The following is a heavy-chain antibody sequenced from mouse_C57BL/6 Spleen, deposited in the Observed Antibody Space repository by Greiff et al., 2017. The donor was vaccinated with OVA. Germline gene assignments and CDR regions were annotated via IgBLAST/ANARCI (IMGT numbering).Heavy chain of an antibody. D-gene: IGHD1-1*01. V-gene: IGHV1-61*01. Sequence: VQLQQPGAELVRPGSSVKLSCKASGYTFTSYWMDWVKQRPGQGLEWIGNIYPSDSETHYNQKFKDKATLTVDKSSSTAYMQLSSLTVEDSAVYYCAREGGYYGRSRGYAMDYWGQGTSVTVSS. CDR3: AREGGYYGRSRGYAMDY. CDR1: GYTFTSYW. CDR2: IYPSDSET. J-gene: IGHJ4*01.